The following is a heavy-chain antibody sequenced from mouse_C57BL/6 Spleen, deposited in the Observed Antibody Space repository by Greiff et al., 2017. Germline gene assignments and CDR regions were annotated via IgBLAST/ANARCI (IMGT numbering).Heavy chain of an antibody. J-gene: IGHJ1*03. CDR2: IYPGDGDT. V-gene: IGHV1-80*01. Sequence: QVQLQQSGAELVKPGASVKISCKASGYAFSSYWMNWVKQRPGKGLEWIGQIYPGDGDTNYKGKFKGKATLTADKSSSTAYMQLSSLTSEDSAVYFCAREPYVSSYGYFDVWGTGTTVTVSS. CDR1: GYAFSSYW. D-gene: IGHD1-1*01. CDR3: AREPYVSSYGYFDV.